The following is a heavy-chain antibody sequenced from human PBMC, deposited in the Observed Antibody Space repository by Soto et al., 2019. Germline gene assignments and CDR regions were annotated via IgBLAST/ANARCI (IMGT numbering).Heavy chain of an antibody. CDR1: GFSFNTYV. Sequence: GGSLRLSCAASGFSFNTYVMSWVRQAPGKGLEWVSSIGGGGSDTNYADSVTGRFTISRDDSKSTLFLQMNSLRPEDTALYFCVKDRMSYNSVWDPFDVWGQGTLVTVSS. D-gene: IGHD1-26*01. J-gene: IGHJ3*01. V-gene: IGHV3-23*01. CDR3: VKDRMSYNSVWDPFDV. CDR2: IGGGGSDT.